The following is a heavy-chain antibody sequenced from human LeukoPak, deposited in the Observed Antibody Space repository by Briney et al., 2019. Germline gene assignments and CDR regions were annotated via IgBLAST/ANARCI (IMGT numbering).Heavy chain of an antibody. J-gene: IGHJ3*01. CDR2: INPNNGGT. CDR3: ARDLGYCSGGSCYPDAFDV. Sequence: ASVKVSCKASGYTFTGYYMHWVRQAPGQGLEWMGWINPNNGGTNYAQKFQGRVTMTRDTSISTAYMELSRLRSDDTAVYYCARDLGYCSGGSCYPDAFDVWGQGTMVTVSS. V-gene: IGHV1-2*02. D-gene: IGHD2-15*01. CDR1: GYTFTGYY.